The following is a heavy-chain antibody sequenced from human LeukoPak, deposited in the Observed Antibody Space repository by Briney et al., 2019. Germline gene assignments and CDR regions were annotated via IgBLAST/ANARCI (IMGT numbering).Heavy chain of an antibody. CDR2: ISYDGSNK. Sequence: PGGSLRLSCAASGFIFTGYFMSWVRQAPGKGLEWVAVISYDGSNKYYADSVKGRFTISRDNPKNTLYLQMNSLRAEDTAVYYCARTYNYDIWALDYWGQGTLVTVSS. J-gene: IGHJ4*02. CDR3: ARTYNYDIWALDY. CDR1: GFIFTGYF. D-gene: IGHD3-9*01. V-gene: IGHV3-30*03.